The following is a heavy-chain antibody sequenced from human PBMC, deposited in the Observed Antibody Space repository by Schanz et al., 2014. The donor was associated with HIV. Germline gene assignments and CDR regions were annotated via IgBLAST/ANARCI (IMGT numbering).Heavy chain of an antibody. D-gene: IGHD6-13*01. V-gene: IGHV1-18*04. CDR1: GYTFTGYY. CDR2: ISAYNGNT. CDR3: ARDPEGIAAAGSDY. J-gene: IGHJ4*02. Sequence: QVQLVQSGAEVKKPGASVKVSCKASGYTFTGYYLHWVRQAPGQGLEWMGWISAYNGNTNYAPKFHGRVTMTRDTSTTTVYMELRSLRSDDRAVYYCARDPEGIAAAGSDYWGQGTLVTVSS.